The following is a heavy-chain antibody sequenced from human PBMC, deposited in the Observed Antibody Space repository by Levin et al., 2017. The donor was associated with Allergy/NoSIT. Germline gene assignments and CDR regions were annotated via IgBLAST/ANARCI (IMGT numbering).Heavy chain of an antibody. V-gene: IGHV3-30*18. J-gene: IGHJ6*02. D-gene: IGHD2-2*01. CDR2: ISYDGTNK. CDR3: AKDREACSGTSDTYGMEG. CDR1: GFIFSNYG. Sequence: GGSLRLSCAASGFIFSNYGMHWARQAPGKGLEWVAAISYDGTNKYYGDDVKGRFSISRDNSKNTVYLQMNSLRTEDTAVYYCAKDREACSGTSDTYGMEGWGQGTSVTVS.